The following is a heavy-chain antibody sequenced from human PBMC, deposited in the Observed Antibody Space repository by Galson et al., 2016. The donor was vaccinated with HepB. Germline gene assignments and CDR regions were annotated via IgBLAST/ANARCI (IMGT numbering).Heavy chain of an antibody. CDR2: IYYSGST. J-gene: IGHJ4*02. D-gene: IGHD3-9*01. CDR1: GGSIRSYY. V-gene: IGHV4-59*01. CDR3: AGSDYDILTGYYSAY. Sequence: SETLSLTCTVSGGSIRSYYWSWIRQPPGKGLEWIGYIYYSGSTNYNPSLKSRVTISVDTSKKQLSLKLTSVTAADTAVYYCAGSDYDILTGYYSAYWGQGTLVTVSS.